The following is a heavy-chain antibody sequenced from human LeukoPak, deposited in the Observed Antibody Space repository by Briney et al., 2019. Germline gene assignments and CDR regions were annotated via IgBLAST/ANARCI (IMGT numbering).Heavy chain of an antibody. CDR3: TRMTTGHDY. D-gene: IGHD4-17*01. CDR1: GVSFDDYY. CDR2: INHSGYT. Sequence: SETLSLTCAVSGVSFDDYYWSWVRQTPGKGLEWIGEINHSGYTNDSPSLKSRVTLSIDTSRKQYSLNLRSVTVADAGIYYCTRMTTGHDYWGQGTLVTVSS. J-gene: IGHJ4*02. V-gene: IGHV4-34*01.